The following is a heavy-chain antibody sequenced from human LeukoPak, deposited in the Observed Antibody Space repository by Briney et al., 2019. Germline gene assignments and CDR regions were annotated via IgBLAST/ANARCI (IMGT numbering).Heavy chain of an antibody. V-gene: IGHV3-23*01. D-gene: IGHD3-10*01. Sequence: GGSLRLSCPASGFTFRSYAMSWVRQAPGKGLEWVSAISGSGGSTYYADSVKGRFTISRDNSKNTLSLQMNSLRAGDTAVYYRATLWFGELGLYWGQGTLVSVSS. CDR2: ISGSGGST. J-gene: IGHJ4*02. CDR1: GFTFRSYA. CDR3: ATLWFGELGLY.